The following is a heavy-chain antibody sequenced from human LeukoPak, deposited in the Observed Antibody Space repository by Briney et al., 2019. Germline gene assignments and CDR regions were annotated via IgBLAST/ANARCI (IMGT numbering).Heavy chain of an antibody. D-gene: IGHD4-17*01. V-gene: IGHV3-33*06. CDR1: GFTFTGCH. Sequence: GGSLKLSCAASGFTFTGCHMHWVRQAPGKGLEWVALNWYDGSKTYYADSVKGPFTVSRDDSKHTLYLQMSSLRAEDTAVYYCAKDSNDYGDYNYFDFWGQGTLVTVSS. CDR2: NWYDGSKT. CDR3: AKDSNDYGDYNYFDF. J-gene: IGHJ4*02.